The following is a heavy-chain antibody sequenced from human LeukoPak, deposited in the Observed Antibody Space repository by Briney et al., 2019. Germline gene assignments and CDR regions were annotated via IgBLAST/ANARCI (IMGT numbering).Heavy chain of an antibody. CDR3: ARAPQDSSDAFDI. J-gene: IGHJ3*02. CDR1: GGSISSYY. CDR2: IYTSGST. V-gene: IGHV4-4*09. D-gene: IGHD3-22*01. Sequence: SETLSLTCTVSGGSISSYYWSWIRQPPGKGLEWIGCIYTSGSTNYNPSLKSRVTISVDTSKNQFSLKLSSVTAADTAVYYCARAPQDSSDAFDIWGQGTMVTVSS.